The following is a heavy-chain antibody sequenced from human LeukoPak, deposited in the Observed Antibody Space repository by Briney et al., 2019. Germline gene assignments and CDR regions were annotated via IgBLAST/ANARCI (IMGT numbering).Heavy chain of an antibody. D-gene: IGHD6-19*01. CDR3: AREFSGCDY. Sequence: GGSLRLSCAASGFTFSNAWMSWVRQAPGKGLEWVSSISSSSSYIYYADSVKGRFTISRDNAKNSLYLQMNSLRAEDTAVYYCAREFSGCDYWGQGTLVTVSS. V-gene: IGHV3-21*01. J-gene: IGHJ4*02. CDR2: ISSSSSYI. CDR1: GFTFSNAW.